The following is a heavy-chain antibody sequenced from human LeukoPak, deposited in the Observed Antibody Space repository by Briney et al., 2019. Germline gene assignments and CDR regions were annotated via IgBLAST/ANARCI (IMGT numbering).Heavy chain of an antibody. Sequence: GPTVKVSCKASGGTFSSYAISWVRQAPGQGLEWMGGIIPIFGTANYAQKFQGRVTITADDSTSTAYMELSSLRFEDTAVYYCASRGGVTQENDYYYFAMDVWGQGTTVTVSS. J-gene: IGHJ6*02. V-gene: IGHV1-69*13. CDR1: GGTFSSYA. D-gene: IGHD2-21*02. CDR3: ASRGGVTQENDYYYFAMDV. CDR2: IIPIFGTA.